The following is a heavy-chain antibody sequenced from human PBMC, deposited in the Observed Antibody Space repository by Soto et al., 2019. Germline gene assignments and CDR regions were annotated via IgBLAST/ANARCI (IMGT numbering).Heavy chain of an antibody. D-gene: IGHD6-6*01. V-gene: IGHV3-33*06. CDR3: AKAIIAARPNDYYYMDV. CDR2: IWYDGSDK. CDR1: GFTFRNSG. Sequence: VQLVESGGGVVQPGRSLRLSCAASGFTFRNSGMHWVRQAPGRGLEWVAVIWYDGSDKYYADSVKGRFTISRDNAKNTLYLQMNSLRAEDTAVYYCAKAIIAARPNDYYYMDVWGKGTTVSVSS. J-gene: IGHJ6*03.